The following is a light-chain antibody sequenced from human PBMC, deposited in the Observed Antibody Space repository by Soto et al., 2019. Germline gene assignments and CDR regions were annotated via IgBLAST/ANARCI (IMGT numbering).Light chain of an antibody. V-gene: IGKV3-11*01. CDR2: DAS. Sequence: EIVLTQSPATLSLSPGERATLSCGATQSVRTYLAWYQQKPGQAPRLLIYDASKRATGIPARFIGSGSGTDFTLTISSLEPEDFAVYYCQQRSNPFTFGPGTKLDIK. CDR1: QSVRTY. J-gene: IGKJ3*01. CDR3: QQRSNPFT.